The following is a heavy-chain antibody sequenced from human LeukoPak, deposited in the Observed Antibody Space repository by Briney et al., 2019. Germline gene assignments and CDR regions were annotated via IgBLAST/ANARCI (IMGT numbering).Heavy chain of an antibody. J-gene: IGHJ4*02. Sequence: PSETLSLTCTVSGGSISSSSYYWGWIRQPPGKGLEWIGSIYYSGSTYYNPSLKSRVTISVDTSKNQFSLKLSSVTAADTAVYYCATQHLRYVDWLLSLPFDYWGQGTLVTVSS. CDR3: ATQHLRYVDWLLSLPFDY. D-gene: IGHD3-9*01. CDR2: IYYSGST. V-gene: IGHV4-39*01. CDR1: GGSISSSSYY.